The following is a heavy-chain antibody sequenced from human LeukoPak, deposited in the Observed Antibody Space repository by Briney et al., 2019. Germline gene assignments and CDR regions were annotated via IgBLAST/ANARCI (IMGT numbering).Heavy chain of an antibody. CDR2: IYTSGST. V-gene: IGHV4-61*02. CDR1: GGSISSGSYY. CDR3: ARWSVAGVRSYYYGMDV. D-gene: IGHD6-19*01. Sequence: PSETLSLTCTVSGGSISSGSYYWSWIRQPAGKGLEWIGRIYTSGSTNYNPSLKSRVTISVDTSKNQFSLKLSSVTAADTAVYYCARWSVAGVRSYYYGMDVWGQGTTVTVSS. J-gene: IGHJ6*02.